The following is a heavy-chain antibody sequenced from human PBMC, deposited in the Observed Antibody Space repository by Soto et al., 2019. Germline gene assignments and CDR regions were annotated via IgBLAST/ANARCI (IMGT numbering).Heavy chain of an antibody. CDR3: AREAGHGYYYGMDV. Sequence: ASVKVSCKASGGTFSSYAISWVRQAPGQGLEWMGGIIPIFGTANYAQKFQGRVTITADKSTSTAYMELSSLRSEDTAVYYCAREAGHGYYYGMDVWGQGTTVTVSS. J-gene: IGHJ6*02. CDR2: IIPIFGTA. CDR1: GGTFSSYA. V-gene: IGHV1-69*06.